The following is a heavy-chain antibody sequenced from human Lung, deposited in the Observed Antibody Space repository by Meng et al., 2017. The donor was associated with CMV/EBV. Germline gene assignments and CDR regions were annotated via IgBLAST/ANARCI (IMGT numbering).Heavy chain of an antibody. CDR1: GFTFSSYE. CDR3: AREGIAVAGTGFDY. Sequence: SCAASGFTFSSYEMNWVRQAPGKGLEWVSYISSSGSTIYYADSVKGRFTISRDKAKNSLYLQMNSLRAEDTAVYYCAREGIAVAGTGFDYWCQGTLVTVSS. D-gene: IGHD6-19*01. J-gene: IGHJ4*02. V-gene: IGHV3-48*03. CDR2: ISSSGSTI.